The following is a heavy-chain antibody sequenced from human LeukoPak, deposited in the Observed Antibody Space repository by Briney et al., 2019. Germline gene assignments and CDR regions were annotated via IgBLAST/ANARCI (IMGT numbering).Heavy chain of an antibody. D-gene: IGHD1-26*01. J-gene: IGHJ4*02. V-gene: IGHV3-66*01. Sequence: GGSLRLSCAASQFYVNWVRQAPGKGLEWVSTIYSGGSTYYADSVKGRFIISRDNSKNTLYLQMNSLRAEDTAVYYCASGESYYLENWGQGTLVTVSS. CDR2: IYSGGST. CDR1: QFY. CDR3: ASGESYYLEN.